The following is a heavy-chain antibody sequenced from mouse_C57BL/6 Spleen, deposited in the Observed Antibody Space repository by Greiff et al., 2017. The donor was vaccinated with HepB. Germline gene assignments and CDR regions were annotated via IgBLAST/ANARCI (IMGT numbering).Heavy chain of an antibody. D-gene: IGHD1-1*01. V-gene: IGHV14-1*01. CDR1: GFNIKDYY. CDR2: IDPEDGDT. J-gene: IGHJ3*01. Sequence: VQLKQSGAELVRPGASVKLSCTASGFNIKDYYMHWVKQRPEQGLEWIGRIDPEDGDTEYAPKFQGKATMTADTSSNTAYLQLSSLTSEDTAFYYCTRDYYGSSGFAYWGQGTLVTVSA. CDR3: TRDYYGSSGFAY.